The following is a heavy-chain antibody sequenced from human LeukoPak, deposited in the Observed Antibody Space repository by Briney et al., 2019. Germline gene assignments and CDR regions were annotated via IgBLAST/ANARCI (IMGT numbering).Heavy chain of an antibody. V-gene: IGHV3-23*01. CDR2: ISASGDST. D-gene: IGHD4-17*01. CDR3: AKDIGDYVGGVHNWFDP. CDR1: GFTFSSYA. Sequence: GGCLRPSCAASGFTFSSYATRWVRQAAGKGREWDSAISASGDSTSYAGSVKGRLTISRDNSKNTLYLQMNSLRAEDTAVYYCAKDIGDYVGGVHNWFDPWGQGTLVTVSS. J-gene: IGHJ5*02.